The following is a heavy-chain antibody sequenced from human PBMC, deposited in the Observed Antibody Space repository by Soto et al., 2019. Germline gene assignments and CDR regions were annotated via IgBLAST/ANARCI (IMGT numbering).Heavy chain of an antibody. CDR3: ARDGGYELAYYYYGMDV. J-gene: IGHJ6*02. V-gene: IGHV3-33*01. Sequence: QVQLVESGGGVVQPGRSLRLSCAASGFTFSSYGMHWVRQAPGKGLEWVAVIWYDGSNKYYADSVKGRFTISRDNSKNTLYLQMNSLRAEDTAVYYCARDGGYELAYYYYGMDVWGQGTTVTVSS. D-gene: IGHD5-12*01. CDR1: GFTFSSYG. CDR2: IWYDGSNK.